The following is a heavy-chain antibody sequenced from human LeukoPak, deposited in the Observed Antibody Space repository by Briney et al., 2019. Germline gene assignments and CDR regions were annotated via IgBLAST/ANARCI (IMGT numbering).Heavy chain of an antibody. D-gene: IGHD3/OR15-3a*01. CDR2: ISPSGGST. CDR3: ARDSPIGQTKFDY. CDR1: GYTFTSYD. Sequence: ASVKVSCKASGYTFTSYDINWVRQAPGQGPEWMGVISPSGGSTIYAQKLKGRVTLTRDMSTSTDYLELSSLRSEDTAVYYCARDSPIGQTKFDYWGQGTLVTVSS. V-gene: IGHV1-46*04. J-gene: IGHJ4*02.